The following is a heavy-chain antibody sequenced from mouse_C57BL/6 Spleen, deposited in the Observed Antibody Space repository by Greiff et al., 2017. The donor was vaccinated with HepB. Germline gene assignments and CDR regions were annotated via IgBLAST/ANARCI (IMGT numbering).Heavy chain of an antibody. J-gene: IGHJ1*03. Sequence: QVQLQQPGTELVKPGASVKLSCKASGYTFTSYWMHWVKQRPGQGLEWIGNINPSNGGTNCNEKFKSKATLTVDKSSSTAYMQLSSLTSGDSAGYYCARGSYYYGSRVDVWGTGTTVTVSS. CDR2: INPSNGGT. V-gene: IGHV1-53*01. CDR1: GYTFTSYW. D-gene: IGHD1-1*01. CDR3: ARGSYYYGSRVDV.